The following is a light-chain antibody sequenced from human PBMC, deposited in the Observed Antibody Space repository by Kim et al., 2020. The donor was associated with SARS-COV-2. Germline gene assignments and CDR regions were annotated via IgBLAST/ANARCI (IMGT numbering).Light chain of an antibody. V-gene: IGKV1-5*03. CDR3: QQYNSYPWT. Sequence: SGGDDVTITCWASQSISGWLFWYQQKPEKAPKRLIYKASSLESGVPSRFSGSGSGTEFTLTVSSLQPDDFATYYCQQYNSYPWTFGQGTKVDIK. J-gene: IGKJ1*01. CDR1: QSISGW. CDR2: KAS.